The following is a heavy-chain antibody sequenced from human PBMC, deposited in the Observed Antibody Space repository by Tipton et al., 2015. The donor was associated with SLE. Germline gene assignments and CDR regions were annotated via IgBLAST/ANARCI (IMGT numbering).Heavy chain of an antibody. D-gene: IGHD2-8*01. Sequence: TLSLTCTVSGGSFSSSSYYWGWIRQPPGKGLEWIGSIYRSGTAYYNPSLKSRVTMSVDTSKDQFSLKLTSVTAADTAVYYCARGMLTWRGAIVGVDVWGQGTTVNVSS. V-gene: IGHV4-39*07. CDR1: GGSFSSSSYY. CDR2: IYRSGTA. CDR3: ARGMLTWRGAIVGVDV. J-gene: IGHJ6*02.